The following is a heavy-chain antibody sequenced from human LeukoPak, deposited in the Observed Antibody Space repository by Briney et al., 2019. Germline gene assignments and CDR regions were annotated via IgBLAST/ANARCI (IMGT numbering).Heavy chain of an antibody. CDR2: ISSSSSYK. Sequence: PGGSLRLSCVASAFAFSSNWMSWVRQAPGKGLEWVSSISSSSSYKYYTDSVKGRFTISRDNAKNSLYLQMNSLRAEDTAVYYCARSAAGTYYWGQGTLVTVSS. CDR3: ARSAAGTYY. D-gene: IGHD1-1*01. J-gene: IGHJ4*02. CDR1: AFAFSSNW. V-gene: IGHV3-21*01.